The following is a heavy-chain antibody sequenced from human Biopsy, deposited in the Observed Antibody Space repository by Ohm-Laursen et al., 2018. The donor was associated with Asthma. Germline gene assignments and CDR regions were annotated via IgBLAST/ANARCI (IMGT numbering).Heavy chain of an antibody. Sequence: GASVKASCKSLGGTLNTYVIGWVRQAPGQGLEWMGGINSVFGTTTYPQKFQDRVTITADDSTSTVYMELSSLRSEDTAVYYCARKAGSCISRTCYSLDFWGQGTLVTVSS. CDR2: INSVFGTT. CDR1: GGTLNTYV. V-gene: IGHV1-69*13. D-gene: IGHD2-2*01. CDR3: ARKAGSCISRTCYSLDF. J-gene: IGHJ4*02.